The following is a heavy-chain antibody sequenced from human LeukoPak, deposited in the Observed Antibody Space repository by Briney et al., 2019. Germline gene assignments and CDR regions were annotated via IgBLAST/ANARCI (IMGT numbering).Heavy chain of an antibody. V-gene: IGHV1-2*02. CDR1: GYTFTGYY. D-gene: IGHD3-22*01. Sequence: ASVKVSCKASGYTFTGYYMHWVQQAPGQGLEWMGWINPNSGGTNYAQKFQGRVTMTRDTSISTAYMELSRLRSDDTAVYYCATHRVYDSSGYYGFELDYWGQGTLVTVSS. CDR2: INPNSGGT. CDR3: ATHRVYDSSGYYGFELDY. J-gene: IGHJ4*02.